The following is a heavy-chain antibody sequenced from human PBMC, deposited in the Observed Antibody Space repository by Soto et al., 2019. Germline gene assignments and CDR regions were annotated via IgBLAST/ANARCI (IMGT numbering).Heavy chain of an antibody. CDR1: VGSISRGGYS. CDR3: ARSGWETWRIWFDP. Sequence: TLSLTCVVSVGSISRGGYSWNWIRQPPGKGLEWIGYIYPSGSTSYNPPFKGRVTISVDNSSNQFSLRLTSVTAADTAVYYCARSGWETWRIWFDPWGQGTLVTVSS. D-gene: IGHD1-26*01. V-gene: IGHV4-30-2*01. J-gene: IGHJ5*02. CDR2: IYPSGST.